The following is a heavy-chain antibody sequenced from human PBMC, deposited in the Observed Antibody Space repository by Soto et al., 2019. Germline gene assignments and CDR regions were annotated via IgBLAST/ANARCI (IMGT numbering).Heavy chain of an antibody. CDR1: GYTFTSYG. CDR3: ARDRIRHGKYHWFDP. Sequence: QVQLVQSGAEVKKPGASVKVSCKASGYTFTSYGISWVRQAPGQGLEWMGWISDYNGNTNYAQKLQGRVTMTTDTSTSTAYMELMILRSDDTAVYYCARDRIRHGKYHWFDPWGQGTLVTVSS. D-gene: IGHD1-1*01. CDR2: ISDYNGNT. J-gene: IGHJ5*02. V-gene: IGHV1-18*01.